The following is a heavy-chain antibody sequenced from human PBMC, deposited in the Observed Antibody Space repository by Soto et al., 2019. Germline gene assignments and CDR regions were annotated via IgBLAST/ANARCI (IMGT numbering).Heavy chain of an antibody. J-gene: IGHJ4*02. CDR1: GFTFSSYS. Sequence: PGGSLRLSCAASGFTFSSYSMNWVRQAPGKGLEWVSSISSSSSYIYYADSVKGRFTISRDNAKNSLYLQMNSLRAEDTAVYYCAREGGCTNGVCYEAFDYWGQGTLVTVSS. CDR2: ISSSSSYI. D-gene: IGHD2-8*01. V-gene: IGHV3-21*04. CDR3: AREGGCTNGVCYEAFDY.